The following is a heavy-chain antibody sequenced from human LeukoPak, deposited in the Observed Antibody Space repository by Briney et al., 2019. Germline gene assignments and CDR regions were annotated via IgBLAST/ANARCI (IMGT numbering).Heavy chain of an antibody. CDR3: ATYRTSFIYWYFDL. D-gene: IGHD2-2*01. CDR2: IYTSENT. Sequence: PSETLSLTCTVSGGSINSGNYYWSWIRQPAGKRLEWIGRIYTSENTNYNPSLTNRVSLSVDTSKNQFSLGLSSVTAADTAVYYCATYRTSFIYWYFDLWGRGTLVTVSS. V-gene: IGHV4-61*02. J-gene: IGHJ2*01. CDR1: GGSINSGNYY.